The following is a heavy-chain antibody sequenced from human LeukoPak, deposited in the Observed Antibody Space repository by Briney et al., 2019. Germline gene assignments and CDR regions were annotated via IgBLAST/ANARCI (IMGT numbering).Heavy chain of an antibody. D-gene: IGHD6-13*01. CDR3: ARGTTIRYSSSWNFDY. CDR1: GGSINIGDYY. J-gene: IGHJ4*02. V-gene: IGHV4-30-4*01. CDR2: IYYSEST. Sequence: SETLSLTCTVSGGSINIGDYYWSWIRQPPGKGLEWNGYIYYSESTYYNPSRKSRVTISVYTSKNQFSLKLSSVTAADTDVYYCARGTTIRYSSSWNFDYWGQGTLVTVSS.